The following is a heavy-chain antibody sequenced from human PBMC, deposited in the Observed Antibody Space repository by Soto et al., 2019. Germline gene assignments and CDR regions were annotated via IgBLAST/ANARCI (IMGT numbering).Heavy chain of an antibody. CDR3: AKDSSDFWSGYYVY. CDR1: GFTFSSYG. D-gene: IGHD3-3*01. V-gene: IGHV3-30*18. CDR2: ISYDGSNK. Sequence: GGSLRLSCAASGFTFSSYGMHWVRQAPGKGLEWVAVISYDGSNKYYADSVKGRFTISRDNSKNTLYLQMNSLRAEDAAVYYCAKDSSDFWSGYYVYWGQGTLVTVSS. J-gene: IGHJ4*02.